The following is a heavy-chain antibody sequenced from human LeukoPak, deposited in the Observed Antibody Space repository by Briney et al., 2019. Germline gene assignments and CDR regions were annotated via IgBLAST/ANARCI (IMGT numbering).Heavy chain of an antibody. V-gene: IGHV4-39*01. CDR2: IYYSGST. CDR3: AARGRNYDILTGSDDY. Sequence: SETLSLTCTVSGGSISSSSYYWGWIRQPPGKGLEWIGSIYYSGSTYYNPSLKSRVTISVDTSKNQFSLKLSSVTAADTAVYYCAARGRNYDILTGSDDYWGQGTLVTVSS. D-gene: IGHD3-9*01. CDR1: GGSISSSSYY. J-gene: IGHJ4*02.